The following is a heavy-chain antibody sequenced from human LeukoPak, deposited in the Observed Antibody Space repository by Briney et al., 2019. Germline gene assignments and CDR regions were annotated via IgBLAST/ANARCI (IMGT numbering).Heavy chain of an antibody. CDR3: ARQRSLYYYDSSGQGPIDY. CDR2: ISSSSSYI. Sequence: SGGSLSLSVPASGSTSSTYSRTWVRQPQGKGLDGAPSISSSSSYIYYADSVKGRFTISRDNAKNSLYLQMNSLRAEDTAVYYCARQRSLYYYDSSGQGPIDYWGQGTLVTVSS. CDR1: GSTSSTYS. V-gene: IGHV3-21*01. J-gene: IGHJ4*02. D-gene: IGHD3-22*01.